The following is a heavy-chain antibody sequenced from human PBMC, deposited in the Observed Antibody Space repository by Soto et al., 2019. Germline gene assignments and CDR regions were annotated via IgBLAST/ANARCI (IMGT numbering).Heavy chain of an antibody. Sequence: EVQLVESGGGLVQPGGSLRLSCAASGFTFSNFRMSWVRQAPGKGLEWVANIKQDGSEKYYVDSVKGRFTISRDNAENSLYLQMKSLRGEDTAVYYCAGSVVHYYVMDVWGQGTTVTVSS. CDR2: IKQDGSEK. D-gene: IGHD6-6*01. CDR3: AGSVVHYYVMDV. CDR1: GFTFSNFR. V-gene: IGHV3-7*05. J-gene: IGHJ6*02.